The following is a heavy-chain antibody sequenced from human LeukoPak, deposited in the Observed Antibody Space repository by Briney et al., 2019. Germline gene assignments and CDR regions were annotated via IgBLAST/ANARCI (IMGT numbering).Heavy chain of an antibody. D-gene: IGHD3-10*02. J-gene: IGHJ6*04. V-gene: IGHV3-23*01. Sequence: PGGSLRLSCAASGFTFSSYAMSWVRQAPGKGLEWVSSIFPSGGEIHYADSVRGRSTISRDNSKSTLSLQMNSLRAEDTAVYYCAELGITMIGGVWGKGTTVTISS. CDR3: AELGITMIGGV. CDR1: GFTFSSYA. CDR2: IFPSGGEI.